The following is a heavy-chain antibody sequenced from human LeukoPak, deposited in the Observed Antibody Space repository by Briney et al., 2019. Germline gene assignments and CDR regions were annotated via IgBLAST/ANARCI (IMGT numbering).Heavy chain of an antibody. V-gene: IGHV3-48*03. CDR2: ISSSGSTI. Sequence: GGSLRLSCAASGFTFSQTWMTWVRQAPGKGLEWVSYISSSGSTIYYADSVKGRFTISRDNAKNSLYLQMNSLRAEDTAVYYCASFMVVVATWGQGTLVTVSS. J-gene: IGHJ4*02. CDR1: GFTFSQTW. CDR3: ASFMVVVAT. D-gene: IGHD5-12*01.